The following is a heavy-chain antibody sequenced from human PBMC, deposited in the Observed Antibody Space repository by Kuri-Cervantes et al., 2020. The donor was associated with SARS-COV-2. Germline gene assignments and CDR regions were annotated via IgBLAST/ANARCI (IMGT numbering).Heavy chain of an antibody. CDR2: IPYDGSNK. CDR3: ARDSSLSINGMDV. CDR1: GFTFSSYA. Sequence: GGSLRLSCAASGFTFSSYAMHWVRQAPGKGLEWVAVIPYDGSNKYYADSVKGRFTISRDNSKNTLYLQMNSLRAEDTAVYYCARDSSLSINGMDVWGQGTTVTVSS. V-gene: IGHV3-30*01. J-gene: IGHJ6*02.